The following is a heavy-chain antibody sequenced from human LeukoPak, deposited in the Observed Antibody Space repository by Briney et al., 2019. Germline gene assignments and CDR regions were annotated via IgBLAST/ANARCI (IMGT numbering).Heavy chain of an antibody. J-gene: IGHJ5*02. V-gene: IGHV3-23*01. CDR2: ISGSGGST. Sequence: GGSLRLSCAASGFTFSSYAVSWVRQAPGKGLEWVSAISGSGGSTYYADSVKGRFTISRDNSKNTLYLQMNSLRAEDTAVYYCARVGSGSSLVDPWGQGTLVTVSS. CDR3: ARVGSGSSLVDP. CDR1: GFTFSSYA. D-gene: IGHD1-26*01.